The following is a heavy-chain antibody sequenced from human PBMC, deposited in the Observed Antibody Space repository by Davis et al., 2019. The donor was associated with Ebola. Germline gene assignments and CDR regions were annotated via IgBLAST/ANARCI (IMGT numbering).Heavy chain of an antibody. V-gene: IGHV1-69*13. CDR1: GGTFTSFA. J-gene: IGHJ4*02. CDR3: AASLGGFTGYNQG. CDR2: IITSLVTT. Sequence: SVKVSCKASGGTFTSFAISWVRQAPGQGLEWMGGIITSLVTTHYARKFQGSVSFTADGSTNTVHMELSSLSSEDTAMYYCAASLGGFTGYNQGWGQGTLVTVSS. D-gene: IGHD5-12*01.